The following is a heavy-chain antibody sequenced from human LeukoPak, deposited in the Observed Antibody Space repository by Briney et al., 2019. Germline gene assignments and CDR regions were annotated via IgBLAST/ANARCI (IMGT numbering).Heavy chain of an antibody. V-gene: IGHV4-59*01. Sequence: SETLSLTCTVSGGSISSYYWSWIRQPPGQGLEWIGFIYYSGSTNYNPSLKSRVTISVDTSKNQFSLKLSSVTAADTAVYYCARRAYHSSGYYQYFDYWGQGTLVTVSS. CDR2: IYYSGST. CDR1: GGSISSYY. J-gene: IGHJ4*02. CDR3: ARRAYHSSGYYQYFDY. D-gene: IGHD3-22*01.